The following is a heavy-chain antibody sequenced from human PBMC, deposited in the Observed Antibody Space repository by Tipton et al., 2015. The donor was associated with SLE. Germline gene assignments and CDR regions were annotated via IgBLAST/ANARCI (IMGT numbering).Heavy chain of an antibody. CDR3: ADGIYYDSSGYYYVDWYFDL. CDR1: GGSISSSSYY. V-gene: IGHV4-39*01. D-gene: IGHD3-22*01. J-gene: IGHJ2*01. CDR2: IYYSGST. Sequence: TLSLTCTVSGGSISSSSYYWGWIRQPPGKGLEWIGSIYYSGSTYYNPSLKSRVTISVDTSKNQFSLKLSSVTAADTAVYYCADGIYYDSSGYYYVDWYFDLWGRGTLVTVSS.